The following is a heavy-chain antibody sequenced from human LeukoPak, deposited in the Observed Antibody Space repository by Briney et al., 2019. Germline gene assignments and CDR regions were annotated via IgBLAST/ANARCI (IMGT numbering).Heavy chain of an antibody. Sequence: GGSLRLPCAASGFTVSSNYMSWVRQAPGKGLEWVSVIYSGGSTYYADSVKGRFTISRDNSKNTPYLQMNSLRAEDTAVYYCASLRGYCSNTSCYNYWGQGTLVTVSS. J-gene: IGHJ4*02. CDR2: IYSGGST. CDR3: ASLRGYCSNTSCYNY. CDR1: GFTVSSNY. V-gene: IGHV3-53*01. D-gene: IGHD2-2*02.